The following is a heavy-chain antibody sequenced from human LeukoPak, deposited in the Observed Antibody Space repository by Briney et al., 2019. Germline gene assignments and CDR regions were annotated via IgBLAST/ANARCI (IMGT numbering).Heavy chain of an antibody. D-gene: IGHD4/OR15-4a*01. Sequence: SLPLPYPASGCIFSSYGMHWVRQAPDKGLEWVAFTRYDGSRKYYADPVKGRFTIHRDSYKNTLYLQMNGLRADDTAMYYCAKVCVSMVNDAFDIWGQGTMVSVSS. J-gene: IGHJ3*02. CDR2: TRYDGSRK. V-gene: IGHV3-30*02. CDR3: AKVCVSMVNDAFDI. CDR1: GCIFSSYG.